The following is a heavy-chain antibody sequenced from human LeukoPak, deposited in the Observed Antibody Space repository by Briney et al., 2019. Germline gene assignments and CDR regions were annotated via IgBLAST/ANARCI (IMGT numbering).Heavy chain of an antibody. V-gene: IGHV4-34*01. CDR2: INHSGST. Sequence: SETLSLTCAVYGGSFSGYYWSRIRQPPGKGLEWIGEINHSGSTNYNPSLKSRVTISVDTSKNQFSLKLSSVTAADTAVYYCARARGFGYSYGYYFDYWGQGTLVTVSS. CDR3: ARARGFGYSYGYYFDY. J-gene: IGHJ4*02. CDR1: GGSFSGYY. D-gene: IGHD5-18*01.